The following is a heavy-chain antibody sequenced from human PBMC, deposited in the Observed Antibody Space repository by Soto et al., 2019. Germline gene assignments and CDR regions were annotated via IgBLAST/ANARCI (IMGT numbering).Heavy chain of an antibody. CDR1: GYTFTSYA. CDR2: INAGNGNT. Sequence: ASVKVSCKASGYTFTSYAIHWVRQAPGQRLEWMGWINAGNGNTKYSQKFQGRVTITRDTSASTAYMELSSLRSEDTAVYYCARDGVRFLEWLNWFDPWGQGTLVTVSS. J-gene: IGHJ5*02. CDR3: ARDGVRFLEWLNWFDP. D-gene: IGHD3-3*01. V-gene: IGHV1-3*01.